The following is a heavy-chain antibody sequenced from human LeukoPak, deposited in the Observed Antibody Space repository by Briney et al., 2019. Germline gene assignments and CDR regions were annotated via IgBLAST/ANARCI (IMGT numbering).Heavy chain of an antibody. J-gene: IGHJ4*02. CDR1: GYTFTGYY. V-gene: IGHV1-2*02. CDR3: ARDGNGNDYVWGSYRSAFDY. D-gene: IGHD3-16*02. Sequence: ASVKVSCKASGYTFTGYYMHWVRQAPGQGLEWMGWINPNSGGTNYAQKFQGRVTMTRDTSISTAYMELSRLRSDDTAAYYCARDGNGNDYVWGSYRSAFDYWGQGTLVTVSS. CDR2: INPNSGGT.